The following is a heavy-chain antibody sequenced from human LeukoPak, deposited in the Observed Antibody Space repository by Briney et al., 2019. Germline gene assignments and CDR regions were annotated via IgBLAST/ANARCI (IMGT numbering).Heavy chain of an antibody. CDR1: GGAFSSYA. V-gene: IGHV1-69*05. J-gene: IGHJ4*02. Sequence: ASVKVSCKASGGAFSSYAISWVRQAPGQGLEWMGGIIPVFGTVKYAQRFQGRVTITRDASTNTAYMEVSSLRTEDTAVYYCARDADYFGVAKGNFDYWGQGTLVTVSS. D-gene: IGHD3-3*01. CDR3: ARDADYFGVAKGNFDY. CDR2: IIPVFGTV.